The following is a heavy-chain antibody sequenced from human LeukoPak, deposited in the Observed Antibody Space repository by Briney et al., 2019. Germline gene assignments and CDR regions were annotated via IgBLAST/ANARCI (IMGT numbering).Heavy chain of an antibody. Sequence: GASVKVSCKASGGTFSSYAISWVRQAPGQGLEWMGGIIPIFGTANYAQKFQGRVTITADKSTSTAYMELSSLRSEDTAVYYCARGLDTLGIAAAGTWNYFDYWGQGTLATVSS. V-gene: IGHV1-69*06. CDR2: IIPIFGTA. CDR3: ARGLDTLGIAAAGTWNYFDY. J-gene: IGHJ4*02. CDR1: GGTFSSYA. D-gene: IGHD6-13*01.